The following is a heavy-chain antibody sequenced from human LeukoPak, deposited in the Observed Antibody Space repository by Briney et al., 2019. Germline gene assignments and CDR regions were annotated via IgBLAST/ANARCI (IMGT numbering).Heavy chain of an antibody. Sequence: GGSLRLSCAASGFTFSDFYMSWVRQAPGKGPEWVANINKDGSEEKYVDSVKGRFTISRDNAKNSLYLQMSSLRADDTAVYYCARWPHCQDFWGRGTRVTVSS. V-gene: IGHV3-7*03. CDR1: GFTFSDFY. CDR2: INKDGSEE. J-gene: IGHJ4*02. CDR3: ARWPHCQDF.